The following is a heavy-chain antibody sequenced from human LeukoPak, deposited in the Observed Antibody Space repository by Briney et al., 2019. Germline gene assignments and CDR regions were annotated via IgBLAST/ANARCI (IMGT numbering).Heavy chain of an antibody. CDR2: INSDGSST. CDR1: GFTFSSYW. Sequence: AGGSLRLSCAASGFTFSSYWMHWVRQAPGKGLVWVSRINSDGSSTSYADSVKGRFTISRDNAKNTLYLQMNSLRAEDTAVYYCARLKRYFDWLPVRAFDIWGQGTMVTVSS. CDR3: ARLKRYFDWLPVRAFDI. V-gene: IGHV3-74*01. D-gene: IGHD3-9*01. J-gene: IGHJ3*02.